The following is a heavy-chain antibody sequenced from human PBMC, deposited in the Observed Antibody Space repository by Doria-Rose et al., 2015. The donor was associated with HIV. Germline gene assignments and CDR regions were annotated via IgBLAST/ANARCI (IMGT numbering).Heavy chain of an antibody. CDR3: AKQAVNWFDP. V-gene: IGHV4-39*01. J-gene: IGHJ5*02. CDR2: IYYSGIT. Sequence: VQLLESGPGLVKPSETLSLTCTVSGGSVASGTPYWDWIRQTPGKGLEWIGTIYYSGITYYNPSLRGRVTISLHTSKTQYPLSLISVTAADAGVYYCAKQAVNWFDPWGQGTLVTVSS. CDR1: GGSVASGTPY.